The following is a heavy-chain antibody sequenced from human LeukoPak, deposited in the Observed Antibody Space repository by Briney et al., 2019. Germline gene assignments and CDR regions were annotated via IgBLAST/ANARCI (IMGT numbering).Heavy chain of an antibody. CDR2: ISQSGST. D-gene: IGHD3-3*01. Sequence: SETLSLTCTVSGYSISSTYHWGWIRQSPGKGLECIGSISQSGSTYHNPSLKSRVTISVDTSKNQFSLKLNSVTAADTAVYYCARDGYDFWSGGFDPWGQGTLATVSS. J-gene: IGHJ5*02. V-gene: IGHV4-38-2*02. CDR1: GYSISSTYH. CDR3: ARDGYDFWSGGFDP.